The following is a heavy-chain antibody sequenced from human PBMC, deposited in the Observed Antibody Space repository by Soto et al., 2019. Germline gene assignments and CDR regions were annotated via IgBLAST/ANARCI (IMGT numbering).Heavy chain of an antibody. J-gene: IGHJ6*02. D-gene: IGHD3-3*02. CDR3: ARDIMPRLGFYQCGMDV. Sequence: PGGSLRLSCAASGFTFSSYAMSWVRQAPGKGLEWVSDISGSGGSTYYADSVKGRFTISRDNAKNSLYLQMNSLRDEDTAVYYCARDIMPRLGFYQCGMDVWGQGTTVTVSS. V-gene: IGHV3-23*01. CDR2: ISGSGGST. CDR1: GFTFSSYA.